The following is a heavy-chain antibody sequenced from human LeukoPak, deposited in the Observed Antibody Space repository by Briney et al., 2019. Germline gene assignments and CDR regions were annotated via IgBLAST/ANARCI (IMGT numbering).Heavy chain of an antibody. J-gene: IGHJ3*02. Sequence: PSETLSLTCAVSGGSISSGGYSWSWIRQPPGKGLEWIGYIYHSGSTYYNPSLKSRVTISVDRSKNQFPLKLSSVTAADTAVYYCARGNSRYYYDSSGYYTGLNAFDIWGQGTMVTVSS. CDR2: IYHSGST. D-gene: IGHD3-22*01. CDR3: ARGNSRYYYDSSGYYTGLNAFDI. CDR1: GGSISSGGYS. V-gene: IGHV4-30-2*01.